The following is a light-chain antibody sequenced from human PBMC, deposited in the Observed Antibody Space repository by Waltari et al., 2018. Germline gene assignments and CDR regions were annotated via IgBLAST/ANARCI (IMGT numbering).Light chain of an antibody. CDR2: KAS. Sequence: DIQMTQSPSTLPASVGDRVTITCRASQSISSWLDWYQQKPGKAPKLLIYKASSLESGVPSRFSGSGSGTEFTLTISSLQPDDFATYYCQQYNSLWTFGQGTKVEIK. CDR1: QSISSW. J-gene: IGKJ1*01. CDR3: QQYNSLWT. V-gene: IGKV1-5*03.